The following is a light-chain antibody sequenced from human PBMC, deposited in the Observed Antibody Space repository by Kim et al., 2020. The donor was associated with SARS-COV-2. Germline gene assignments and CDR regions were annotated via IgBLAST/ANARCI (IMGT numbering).Light chain of an antibody. V-gene: IGKV3D-15*01. J-gene: IGKJ4*01. CDR3: QQYSKWPLT. Sequence: LSPGEKATLTCRASQSVSNHLAWYQQKPGQAPRLLIYGASTRATDIPARFSGSGSGTEFTLTINSLQSEDFAVYYCQQYSKWPLTFGGGTKVDIK. CDR2: GAS. CDR1: QSVSNH.